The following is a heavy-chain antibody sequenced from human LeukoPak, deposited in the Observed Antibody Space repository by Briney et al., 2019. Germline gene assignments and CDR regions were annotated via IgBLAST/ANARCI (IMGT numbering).Heavy chain of an antibody. CDR3: TIDFWSGYYRTGYYYYYMHV. CDR1: GFTFGDYA. D-gene: IGHD3-3*01. V-gene: IGHV3-49*04. J-gene: IGHJ6*03. Sequence: GGALRLSCTASGFTFGDYAMSWVRQAPGKGLEWVGFIRSKAYGGTTEYAASVKGRFTISRDDSKSIAYLQMNSLKTEDTAVYYCTIDFWSGYYRTGYYYYYMHVWGKGTTVTVSS. CDR2: IRSKAYGGTT.